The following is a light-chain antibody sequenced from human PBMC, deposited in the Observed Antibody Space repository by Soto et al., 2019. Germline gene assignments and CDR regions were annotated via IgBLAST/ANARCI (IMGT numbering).Light chain of an antibody. J-gene: IGKJ4*01. CDR3: QQRSNWPPT. CDR1: KGVATS. CDR2: DAS. V-gene: IGKV3-11*01. Sequence: EIVLTQSPATLSLSPGKKATFSCGASKGVATSLAWYQQKPGQAPRLLIYDASNRATGIPARFSGSGSGTDFTLTISSLEPEDFAVYYCQQRSNWPPTFGGGTKVEIK.